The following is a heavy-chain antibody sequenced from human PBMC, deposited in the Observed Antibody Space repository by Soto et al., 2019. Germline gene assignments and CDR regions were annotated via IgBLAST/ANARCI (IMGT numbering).Heavy chain of an antibody. CDR2: IIPIFGTA. CDR1: GGTFSSYA. J-gene: IGHJ4*02. CDR3: AKGRSSGGSCSNY. D-gene: IGHD2-15*01. Sequence: RASVKVSCKASGGTFSSYAISWVRQAPGQGLEWMGGIIPIFGTANYAQKFQGRVTITADNSTNTLYLQMISVRAEDTAVYYCAKGRSSGGSCSNYWGQGTLVTVSS. V-gene: IGHV1-69*06.